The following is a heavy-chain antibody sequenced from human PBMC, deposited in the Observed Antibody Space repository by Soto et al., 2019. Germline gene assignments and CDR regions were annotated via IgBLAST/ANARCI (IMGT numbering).Heavy chain of an antibody. CDR2: IYYSGST. J-gene: IGHJ6*03. CDR1: GGSISSYY. D-gene: IGHD2-2*02. Sequence: QVQLQESGPGLVKPSETLSLTCTVSGGSISSYYWSWIRQPPGKGLEGIGYIYYSGSTNYNPSLTSRVTISVDTSKNQFSLKLSSVTAADTAVYYCASRNIRYYYMDVWGKGTTVTVSS. V-gene: IGHV4-59*01. CDR3: ASRNIRYYYMDV.